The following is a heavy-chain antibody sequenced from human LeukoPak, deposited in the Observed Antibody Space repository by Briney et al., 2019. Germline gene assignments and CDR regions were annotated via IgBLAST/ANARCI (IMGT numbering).Heavy chain of an antibody. D-gene: IGHD3-16*01. V-gene: IGHV3-11*05. J-gene: IGHJ4*02. CDR3: ARDRGGARGY. Sequence: LSLTCTVSGGSIIGSTYYWGWIRQPPGKGLEWVSYISSSSSYTNYADSVKGRFTISRDNAKNSLYLQMNSLRAEDTAVYYCARDRGGARGYWGQGTLVTVSS. CDR2: ISSSSSYT. CDR1: GGSIIGSTYY.